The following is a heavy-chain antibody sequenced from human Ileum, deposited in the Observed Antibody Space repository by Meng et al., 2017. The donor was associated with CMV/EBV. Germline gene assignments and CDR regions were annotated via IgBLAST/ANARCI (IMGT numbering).Heavy chain of an antibody. V-gene: IGHV3-30-3*01. CDR2: MSHDGYSK. CDR1: GFNFDNYV. D-gene: IGHD3-22*01. CDR3: AREDYTSGRAPSFGH. J-gene: IGHJ4*02. Sequence: SGFNFDNYVMHWVRQAPGNGLEWVSGMSHDGYSKYYIDSVKGRFTISRDDSKNTLYLDMGSLRADDTAIYYCAREDYTSGRAPSFGHWGQGTLVTVSS.